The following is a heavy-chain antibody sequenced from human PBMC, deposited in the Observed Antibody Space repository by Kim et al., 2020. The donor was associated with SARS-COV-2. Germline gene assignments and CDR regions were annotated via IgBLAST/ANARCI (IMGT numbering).Heavy chain of an antibody. CDR1: GYTFRSYA. D-gene: IGHD6-13*01. Sequence: ASVKVSCKASGYTFRSYAIHWVRQAPGQRREWMGWINAGNGETKYSQKFQGRVTITRDTSATTAYLELSSLGSEDTAVYYCARGIAVAATIDYWGQGTLVTVSS. V-gene: IGHV1-3*01. CDR3: ARGIAVAATIDY. CDR2: INAGNGET. J-gene: IGHJ4*02.